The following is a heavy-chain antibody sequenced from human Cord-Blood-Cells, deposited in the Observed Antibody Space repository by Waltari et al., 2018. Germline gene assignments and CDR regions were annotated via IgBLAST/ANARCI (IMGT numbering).Heavy chain of an antibody. J-gene: IGHJ4*02. V-gene: IGHV4-39*01. D-gene: IGHD5-18*01. CDR3: ASQGDTAMVDY. CDR1: GGSISSSSYY. Sequence: QLQLQESGPGLVKPSETLSLTCTVSGGSISSSSYYWGWIRQPPGKGLEWIGSIYYSVSTYSNPSLKSRVTISVDTSKNQFSLKLSSVTAADTAVYYCASQGDTAMVDYWGQGTLVTVSS. CDR2: IYYSVST.